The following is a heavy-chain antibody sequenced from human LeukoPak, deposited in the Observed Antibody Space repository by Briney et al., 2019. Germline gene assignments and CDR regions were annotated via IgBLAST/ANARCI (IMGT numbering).Heavy chain of an antibody. J-gene: IGHJ4*02. CDR3: TTDRRYSSFY. CDR1: GFTFSDAW. D-gene: IGHD6-19*01. V-gene: IGHV3-15*01. CDR2: IKTKTDGGTT. Sequence: PGGSLRLSCAGSGFTFSDAWMSWVRQAPGKGLEWVGRIKTKTDGGTTDYAAPVKGRFTISRDDSQNTLYMEMNSLETEGTAVYYCTTDRRYSSFYWGQGTLVTVSS.